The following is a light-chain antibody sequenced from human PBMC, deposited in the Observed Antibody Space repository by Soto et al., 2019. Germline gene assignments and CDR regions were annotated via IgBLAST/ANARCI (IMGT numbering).Light chain of an antibody. CDR1: QSISSW. CDR2: DAS. V-gene: IGKV1-5*01. CDR3: QQYNSYSWT. Sequence: DIQMTQSPSTLSASVGDRVTITCRASQSISSWLAWYQQKPGKAPKLLIYDASSLESGVPSRFSGSGSGTEFTLTISSLQPGDFAAYYCQQYNSYSWTFGQRTKVEIK. J-gene: IGKJ1*01.